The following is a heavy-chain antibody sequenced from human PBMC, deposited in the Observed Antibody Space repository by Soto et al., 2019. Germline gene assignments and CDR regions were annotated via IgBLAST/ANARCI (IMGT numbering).Heavy chain of an antibody. CDR3: ARHPTVTEYYFDY. D-gene: IGHD4-17*01. V-gene: IGHV4-59*08. Sequence: QVHLQESGPGLVKPSETLSLTCTVSGGSISSYYWSWIRQPPGKGLEWIGYIYYSGRTNYNPSLKSQVTISVDTSKNQFSLKLTSVTAADTAVYYCARHPTVTEYYFDYWGQGTLVTVSS. CDR2: IYYSGRT. J-gene: IGHJ4*02. CDR1: GGSISSYY.